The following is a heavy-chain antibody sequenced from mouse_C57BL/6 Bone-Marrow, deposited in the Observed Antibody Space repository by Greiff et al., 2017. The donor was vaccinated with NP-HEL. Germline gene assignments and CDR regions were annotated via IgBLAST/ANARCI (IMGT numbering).Heavy chain of an antibody. CDR2: IDPSDSYT. J-gene: IGHJ2*01. Sequence: VQLQQPGAELVMPGASVKLSCKASGYTFTSYWMHWVKQRPGQGLEWIGEIDPSDSYTNYNQKFKGKSTLTVDKSSSTAYMQLSSLTSEDSAVYYGARGGDGYLDWDLDYWGQGTTLTVSS. D-gene: IGHD2-3*01. CDR3: ARGGDGYLDWDLDY. CDR1: GYTFTSYW. V-gene: IGHV1-69*01.